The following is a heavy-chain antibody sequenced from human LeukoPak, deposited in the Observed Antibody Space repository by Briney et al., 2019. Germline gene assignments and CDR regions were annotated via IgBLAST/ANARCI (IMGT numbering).Heavy chain of an antibody. Sequence: SETLSLTCTVSGGSISSSSYYWGWIRQPPGKGLEWIGSIYYSGSTYYNPSLKSRATISVDTSKNQFSLKLSSVTAADTAVYYCASFIDPKGYDFWSGYQNFDYWGQGTLVTVSS. CDR2: IYYSGST. CDR1: GGSISSSSYY. J-gene: IGHJ4*02. CDR3: ASFIDPKGYDFWSGYQNFDY. V-gene: IGHV4-39*01. D-gene: IGHD3-3*01.